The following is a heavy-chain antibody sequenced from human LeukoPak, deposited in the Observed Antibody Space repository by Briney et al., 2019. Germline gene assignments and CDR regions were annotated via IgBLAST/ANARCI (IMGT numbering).Heavy chain of an antibody. CDR2: ISGSGGST. Sequence: GGSLRLSCAASGFTFSSYAMSWVRQAPGKGLEWVSAISGSGGSTYYADSVKGRFTISRDNSKNTLYLQMNSLRAEDTAVYYCARVGIVGATSYYYYYGMDVWGQGTTVTVSS. D-gene: IGHD1-26*01. CDR3: ARVGIVGATSYYYYYGMDV. J-gene: IGHJ6*02. CDR1: GFTFSSYA. V-gene: IGHV3-23*01.